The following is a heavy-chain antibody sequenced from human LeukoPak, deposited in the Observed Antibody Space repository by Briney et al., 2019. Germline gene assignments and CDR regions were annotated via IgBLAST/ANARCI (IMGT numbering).Heavy chain of an antibody. CDR1: GGSVSGNY. CDR2: IHSSGRT. V-gene: IGHV4-59*02. J-gene: IGHJ4*02. CDR3: ARTTADGSADY. D-gene: IGHD5-24*01. Sequence: PSETLSLTCTVSGGSVSGNYWSWIRQTPGKGLEWIAYIHSSGRTNYNPPFKSRVTISVDTSNNQFSLKLSSVTAADTAVYYCARTTADGSADYWGQGTLVTVSS.